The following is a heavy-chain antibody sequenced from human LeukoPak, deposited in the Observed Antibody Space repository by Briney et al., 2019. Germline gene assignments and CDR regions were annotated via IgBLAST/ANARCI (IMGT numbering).Heavy chain of an antibody. CDR2: IKQDGSEK. Sequence: PGGSLRLSCAASGFTFSSYAMSWVRQAPGKGLEWVANIKQDGSEKYYVDSVKGRYTISRDNAKNSLYLQMNSLRAEDTAVYYCARDYIPNYWGQGTLVTVSS. J-gene: IGHJ4*02. CDR1: GFTFSSYA. V-gene: IGHV3-7*01. D-gene: IGHD3-10*01. CDR3: ARDYIPNY.